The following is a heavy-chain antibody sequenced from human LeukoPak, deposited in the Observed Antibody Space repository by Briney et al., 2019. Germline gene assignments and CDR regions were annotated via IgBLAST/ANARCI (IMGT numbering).Heavy chain of an antibody. V-gene: IGHV3-23*01. D-gene: IGHD3-22*01. CDR1: GFPFSSYW. Sequence: PGGSLRLSCVASGFPFSSYWMTWVRQAPGKGLEWVSGIGGSGAGTYYAVSVKGRFTISRDNSKNTLYLQMNSLRAEDTAVYYCATTLHSGYYDLYWGQGTLVTVSS. CDR3: ATTLHSGYYDLY. J-gene: IGHJ4*02. CDR2: IGGSGAGT.